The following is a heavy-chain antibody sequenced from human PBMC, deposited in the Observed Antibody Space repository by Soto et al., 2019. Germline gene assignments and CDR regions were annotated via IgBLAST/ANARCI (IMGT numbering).Heavy chain of an antibody. D-gene: IGHD6-19*01. Sequence: ASVKVSCKASGYIFTGYYMHWVRQAPGQGLEWMGWINPNSGGTNYAQRFQGRVTMTRDTSISTAYMELSRLRSDDTAVYYCARPLYSSSGYWGRGTLVTVSS. CDR2: INPNSGGT. V-gene: IGHV1-2*02. CDR1: GYIFTGYY. J-gene: IGHJ4*02. CDR3: ARPLYSSSGY.